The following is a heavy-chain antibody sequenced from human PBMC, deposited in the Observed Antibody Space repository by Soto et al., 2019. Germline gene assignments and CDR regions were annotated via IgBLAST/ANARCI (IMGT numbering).Heavy chain of an antibody. CDR1: GFTFSHYA. D-gene: IGHD3-22*01. CDR3: ANTVVVSTRYFDS. J-gene: IGHJ4*02. Sequence: GGSLRLSCVASGFTFSHYAMSWVRQAPGKGLEWVSAITGDGRTYYADSVKGRFTIFSDNSKNTLFLQMNTLRAEDTAVYYYANTVVVSTRYFDSWGQGTLVTVSS. CDR2: ITGDGRT. V-gene: IGHV3-23*01.